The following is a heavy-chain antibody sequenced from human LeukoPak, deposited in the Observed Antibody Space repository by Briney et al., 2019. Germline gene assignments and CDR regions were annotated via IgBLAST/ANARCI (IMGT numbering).Heavy chain of an antibody. Sequence: SETLSLTCTVSGGSISSSSYFWAWIRQPPGRGLEWIAYIYYSGTTYYKPSLKSRVTVSVDTSKNHFSLKLSSLTAADTAVYYCARSGYSYPGLFDYWGQGTLVTVSP. V-gene: IGHV4-39*02. CDR3: ARSGYSYPGLFDY. D-gene: IGHD5-18*01. CDR1: GGSISSSSYF. CDR2: IYYSGTT. J-gene: IGHJ4*02.